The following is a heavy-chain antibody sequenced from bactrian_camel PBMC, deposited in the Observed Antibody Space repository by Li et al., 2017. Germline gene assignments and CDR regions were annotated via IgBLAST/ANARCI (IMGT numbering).Heavy chain of an antibody. CDR3: AAGTSTGFPFRESAYPY. J-gene: IGHJ4*01. V-gene: IGHV3S53*01. D-gene: IGHD5*01. CDR1: GYTLPMN. Sequence: HVQLVESGGGSVQAGGSPRLSCVASGYTLPMNMGWFRRLPGQEREGVAAIAGDGRTNYADSVKGRFTISQDDAKNAVYLQMNSLKPEDTAVYYCAAGTSTGFPFRESAYPYWGQGTQVTVS. CDR2: IAGDGRT.